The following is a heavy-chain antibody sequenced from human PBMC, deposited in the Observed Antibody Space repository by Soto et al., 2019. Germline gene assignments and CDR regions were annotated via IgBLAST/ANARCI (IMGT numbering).Heavy chain of an antibody. CDR3: AKVGYFGISTSYLVSYYYYYGMDV. Sequence: GGSLRLSCAASGFTFSSYAMSWVRQAPGKGLEWVSLISGSGGNTYYADSVKGRFTVSRDNFKNRLFLQMNSLRAEDTAVYYCAKVGYFGISTSYLVSYYYYYGMDVWGQGTTVTVSS. CDR1: GFTFSSYA. D-gene: IGHD2-2*01. J-gene: IGHJ6*02. CDR2: ISGSGGNT. V-gene: IGHV3-23*01.